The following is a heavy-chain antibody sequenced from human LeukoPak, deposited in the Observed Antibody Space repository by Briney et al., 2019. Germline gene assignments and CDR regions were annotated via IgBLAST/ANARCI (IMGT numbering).Heavy chain of an antibody. CDR3: ARKSGNFYYYYGMDV. CDR1: GGSISSSNW. Sequence: PSETLSLTCAVSGGSISSSNWWSWVRQPPGKGLEWIGEIYHSGSTNYNPSLKSRVTISVDTSKNQFSLKLSSVTAADTAVYYCARKSGNFYYYYGMDVWGQGTTVTVSS. V-gene: IGHV4-4*02. CDR2: IYHSGST. D-gene: IGHD1-1*01. J-gene: IGHJ6*02.